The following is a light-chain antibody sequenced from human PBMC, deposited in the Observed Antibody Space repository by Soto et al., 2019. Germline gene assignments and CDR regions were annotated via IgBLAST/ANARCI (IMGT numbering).Light chain of an antibody. CDR3: LQAYNYPLT. CDR2: AAS. V-gene: IGKV1-6*01. CDR1: QGIRND. J-gene: IGKJ4*01. Sequence: AIQMTKSPSSLSASVPDRVTITCRASQGIRNDLGWYQQKPGKGPKLLVSAASSLQIGVPSTCSGSGSGTDFTLTISSLQPEDFATYYCLQAYNYPLTFGGGTKVEIK.